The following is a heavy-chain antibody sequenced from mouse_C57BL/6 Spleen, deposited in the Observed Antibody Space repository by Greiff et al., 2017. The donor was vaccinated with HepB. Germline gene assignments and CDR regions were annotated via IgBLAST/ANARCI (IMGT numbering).Heavy chain of an antibody. D-gene: IGHD2-4*01. CDR2: IYPGSGNT. V-gene: IGHV1-66*01. J-gene: IGHJ3*01. CDR1: GYSFTSYY. Sequence: QVQLQQSGPELVKPGASVKISCKASGYSFTSYYIHWVKQRPGQGLEWIGWIYPGSGNTKYNEKFKGKATLTADTSSSTAYMQLSSLTSEDSAVYYCVDYGALSFAYWGQGTLVTVSA. CDR3: VDYGALSFAY.